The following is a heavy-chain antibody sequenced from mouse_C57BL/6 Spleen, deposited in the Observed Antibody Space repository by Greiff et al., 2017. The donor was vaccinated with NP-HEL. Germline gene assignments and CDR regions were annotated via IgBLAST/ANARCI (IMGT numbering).Heavy chain of an antibody. CDR1: GYSFTDYN. Sequence: EVQLQQSGPELVKPGASVKISCKASGYSFTDYNMNWVKQSNGKSLEWIGVINPNYGTTSYNQKFKGKATLTVDQSSSTAYMQLNSLSSEDSAVYYFVFYDDYDDVYYYAMDYWGQGTSVTVSS. D-gene: IGHD2-4*01. V-gene: IGHV1-39*01. J-gene: IGHJ4*01. CDR2: INPNYGTT. CDR3: VFYDDYDDVYYYAMDY.